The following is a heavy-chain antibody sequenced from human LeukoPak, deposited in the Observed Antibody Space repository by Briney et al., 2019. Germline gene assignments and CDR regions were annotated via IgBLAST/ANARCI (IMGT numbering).Heavy chain of an antibody. CDR2: IYYSGST. D-gene: IGHD6-13*01. J-gene: IGHJ4*02. Sequence: SETLSLTCAVYSGSFSGYYWNWIRQPPGKGLEWIGSIYYSGSTYYNPSLKSRVTISIDTSKNQFSLKLSSVTAADTAVYFCARVAAAGNYYCDYWGQGTLVTASS. V-gene: IGHV4-34*01. CDR3: ARVAAAGNYYCDY. CDR1: SGSFSGYY.